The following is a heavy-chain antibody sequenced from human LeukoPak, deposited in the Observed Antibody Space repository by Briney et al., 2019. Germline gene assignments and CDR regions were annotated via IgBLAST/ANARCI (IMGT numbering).Heavy chain of an antibody. CDR3: ARVTTGGSGSSDY. D-gene: IGHD3-10*01. V-gene: IGHV3-21*01. CDR2: ISSSSSYI. Sequence: PGGSLRLSCAASGFTFSSYSMNWVRQAPGKGLEWVSSISSSSSYIYYADSVKGRFTISRDNAKNSLYLQMNSLRAEDTAVYYCARVTTGGSGSSDYWGQGTLVTVSS. J-gene: IGHJ4*02. CDR1: GFTFSSYS.